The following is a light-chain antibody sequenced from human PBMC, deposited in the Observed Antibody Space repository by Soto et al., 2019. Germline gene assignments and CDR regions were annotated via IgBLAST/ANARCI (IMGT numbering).Light chain of an antibody. Sequence: EIVMTQSPATLSVSPGERATLSCRASESVSSNLAWYQQKPGQAPRLLIYGASTRATGIPARFSGSGSGTEFTLTISSLQSEDYALYYCQQYNNWPPTFGKGTRLEIK. CDR1: ESVSSN. CDR3: QQYNNWPPT. CDR2: GAS. J-gene: IGKJ5*01. V-gene: IGKV3-15*01.